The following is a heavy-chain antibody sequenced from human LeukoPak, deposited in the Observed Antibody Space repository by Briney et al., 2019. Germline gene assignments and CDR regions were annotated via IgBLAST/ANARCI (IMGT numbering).Heavy chain of an antibody. J-gene: IGHJ6*03. CDR1: GRSISSSSWY. CDR3: AKVLSDYYYYYMDV. V-gene: IGHV3-23*01. Sequence: ETLSLTCTVSGRSISSSSWYWSWIRQPAGKGLEWVSAISGSGGSTYYADSVKGRFTISRDNSKNTLYLQMNSLRAEDTAVYYCAKVLSDYYYYYMDVWSKGTTVTVSS. CDR2: ISGSGGST.